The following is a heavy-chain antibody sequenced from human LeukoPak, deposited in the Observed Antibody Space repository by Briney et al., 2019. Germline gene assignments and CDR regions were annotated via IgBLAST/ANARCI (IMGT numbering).Heavy chain of an antibody. J-gene: IGHJ6*03. CDR3: ARDRIWFGELLDYYYMDV. CDR2: INPSGGST. V-gene: IGHV1-2*02. Sequence: ASVKVSCKASGYTFTGYYMHWVRQAPGQGLEWMGIINPSGGSTSYAQKFQGRVTMTRDTSISTAYMELSRLRSDDTAVYYCARDRIWFGELLDYYYMDVWGKGTTVTVSS. D-gene: IGHD3-10*01. CDR1: GYTFTGYY.